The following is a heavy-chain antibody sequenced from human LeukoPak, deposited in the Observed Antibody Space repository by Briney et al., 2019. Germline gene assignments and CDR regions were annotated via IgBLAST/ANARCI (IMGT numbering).Heavy chain of an antibody. CDR3: AKAPHIVVVPAAYFDY. CDR2: ISGSGGST. D-gene: IGHD2-2*01. CDR1: GFTFSSYA. Sequence: GGSLRLSCAASGFTFSSYAMSWVHQAPGKGLEWVSAISGSGGSTYYADSVKGRFTISRDNSKNTLYLQMNSLRAEDTAVYYCAKAPHIVVVPAAYFDYWGQGTLVTVSS. J-gene: IGHJ4*02. V-gene: IGHV3-23*01.